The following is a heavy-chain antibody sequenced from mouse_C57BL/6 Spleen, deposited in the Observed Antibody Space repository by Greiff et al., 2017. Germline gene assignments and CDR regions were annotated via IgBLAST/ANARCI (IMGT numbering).Heavy chain of an antibody. CDR3: ARDDYYGRSYFDY. V-gene: IGHV5-4*01. Sequence: EVQLVESGGGLVKPGGSLKLSCAASGFTFSSYAMSWVRQTPEKRLEWVATISDGGSYTYYPDNVKGRFTISRENAKNNLYLQMSHLKSEDTAMYYCARDDYYGRSYFDYWGQGTTLTVSS. J-gene: IGHJ2*01. CDR1: GFTFSSYA. CDR2: ISDGGSYT. D-gene: IGHD1-1*01.